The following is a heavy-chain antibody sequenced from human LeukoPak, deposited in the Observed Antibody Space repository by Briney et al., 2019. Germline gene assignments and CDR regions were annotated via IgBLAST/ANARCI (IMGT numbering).Heavy chain of an antibody. Sequence: PSETLSLTCAVYGGSFSGYYWSWIRQPPGKGLEWIGEINYSRSTNYNPSLKSRVTMSVDTSKNQFSLKLSSVTAADTAVYYCASKLAVGANFDYWGQGIPVTVSS. CDR1: GGSFSGYY. V-gene: IGHV4-34*01. D-gene: IGHD1-26*01. CDR2: INYSRST. J-gene: IGHJ4*02. CDR3: ASKLAVGANFDY.